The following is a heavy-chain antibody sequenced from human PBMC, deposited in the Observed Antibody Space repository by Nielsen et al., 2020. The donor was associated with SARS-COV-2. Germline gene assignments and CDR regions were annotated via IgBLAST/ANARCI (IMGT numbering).Heavy chain of an antibody. CDR3: ARQIAASGTDWFDP. J-gene: IGHJ5*02. D-gene: IGHD6-13*01. Sequence: GGSLKISCKGSGYIFTSYWISWVRQMPGKGLEWMGNIDPSDSYTNYNPSFQGHVTISADKSISTAYLQWSSLKASDTAMYYCARQIAASGTDWFDPWGQGTLVTVSS. V-gene: IGHV5-10-1*01. CDR2: IDPSDSYT. CDR1: GYIFTSYW.